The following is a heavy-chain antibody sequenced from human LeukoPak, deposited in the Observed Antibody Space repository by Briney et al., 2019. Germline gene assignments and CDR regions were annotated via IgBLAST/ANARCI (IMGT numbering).Heavy chain of an antibody. Sequence: GASVKVSCKTSGDTFTAYGITWVRQAPGQGLEWMGWISVYNGNTHFAQKFQGRVTMTTDTSTRTAFMELRSLRSDDTALYYCARVVIATGYFDYWGQGTLVTVSS. V-gene: IGHV1-18*01. J-gene: IGHJ4*02. CDR1: GDTFTAYG. D-gene: IGHD6-25*01. CDR2: ISVYNGNT. CDR3: ARVVIATGYFDY.